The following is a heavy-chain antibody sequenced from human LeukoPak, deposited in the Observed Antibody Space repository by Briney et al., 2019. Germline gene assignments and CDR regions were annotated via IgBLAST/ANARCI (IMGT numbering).Heavy chain of an antibody. CDR2: ISSGAYI. D-gene: IGHD5-12*01. CDR1: GFTFRSYS. V-gene: IGHV3-21*01. Sequence: GSLRLSCVASGFTFRSYSLNWVRQAPGKGLEWVSSISSGAYIYYADSFKGRFTISRDNAKDSVYLQMNGLRDDDTAVYYCARGYSGYDYFDYWGQGTLVTVSS. CDR3: ARGYSGYDYFDY. J-gene: IGHJ4*02.